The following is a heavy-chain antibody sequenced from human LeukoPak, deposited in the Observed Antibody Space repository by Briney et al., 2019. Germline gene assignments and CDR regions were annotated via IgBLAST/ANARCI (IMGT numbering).Heavy chain of an antibody. D-gene: IGHD3-22*01. CDR2: ISGSGGST. V-gene: IGHV3-23*01. J-gene: IGHJ1*01. Sequence: GGSLRLSCAASGFTFSNAWMSWVRQAPGKGLEWVSAISGSGGSTYYADSVKGRFTISRDNAKNTLYLQMNSLRAEDTAVYYCARVLSADSPGFQHWGQGTLVTVSS. CDR3: ARVLSADSPGFQH. CDR1: GFTFSNAW.